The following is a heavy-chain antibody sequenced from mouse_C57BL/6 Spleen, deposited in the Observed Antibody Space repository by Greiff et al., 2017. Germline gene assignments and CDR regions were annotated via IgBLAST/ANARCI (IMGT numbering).Heavy chain of an antibody. CDR2: IYPRSGNT. D-gene: IGHD3-2*02. Sequence: QVQLQQSGAELARPGASVKLSCKASGYTFTSYGISWVKQRTGQGLEWIGEIYPRSGNTYYNEKFKGKATLTADTSSSTAYMELRSLTAEESAVYFGARDSSGPEFAYWGQGTLVTVSA. J-gene: IGHJ3*01. V-gene: IGHV1-81*01. CDR3: ARDSSGPEFAY. CDR1: GYTFTSYG.